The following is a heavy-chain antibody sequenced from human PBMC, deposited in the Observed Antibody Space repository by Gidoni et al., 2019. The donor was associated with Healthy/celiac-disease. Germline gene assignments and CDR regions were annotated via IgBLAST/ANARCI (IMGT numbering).Heavy chain of an antibody. CDR2: FDPEDGET. Sequence: RQAPAKGLEWMGGFDPEDGETIYAQKFQGRVTMTEDTSTDTAYMELSSLRSEDTAVYYCATDVVGGYDSSGYYYGNYWGQGTLVTVSS. V-gene: IGHV1-24*01. J-gene: IGHJ4*02. CDR3: ATDVVGGYDSSGYYYGNY. D-gene: IGHD3-22*01.